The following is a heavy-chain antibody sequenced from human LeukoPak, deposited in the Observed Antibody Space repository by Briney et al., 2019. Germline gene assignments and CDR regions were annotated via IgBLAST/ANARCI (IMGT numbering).Heavy chain of an antibody. J-gene: IGHJ4*02. D-gene: IGHD3-22*01. CDR1: GFTFSSFA. CDR2: IKQDGSEK. Sequence: GGSLRLSCVASGFTFSSFAMSWVRQAPGKGLEWVANIKQDGSEKYYVDSVKGRFTISRDNAKNSLYLQMNSLRAEDTAVYYCARDPSTYYDSSGADYWGQGTLVTVSS. CDR3: ARDPSTYYDSSGADY. V-gene: IGHV3-7*01.